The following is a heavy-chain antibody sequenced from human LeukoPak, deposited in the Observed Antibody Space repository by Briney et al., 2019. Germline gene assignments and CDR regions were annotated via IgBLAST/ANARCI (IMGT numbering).Heavy chain of an antibody. J-gene: IGHJ5*02. V-gene: IGHV3-7*03. D-gene: IGHD2-21*01. CDR3: ARGIVVSPAAPYSWFDP. CDR1: GFTFSRFW. CDR2: IDQRGNDQ. Sequence: PGGSLRLSCAASGFTFSRFWMNWVRQAPGEGLEWVANIDQRGNDQRYVDSVKGRFIISRDNTKGSLYLQMNNLRVEDTALYYCARGIVVSPAAPYSWFDPWGQGTLVTVSS.